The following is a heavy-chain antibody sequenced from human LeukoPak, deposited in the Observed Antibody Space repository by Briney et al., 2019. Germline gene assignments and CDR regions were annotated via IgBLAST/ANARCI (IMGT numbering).Heavy chain of an antibody. CDR3: ARLPGIAVAGSGMDV. D-gene: IGHD6-19*01. CDR1: GYTFTGYY. CDR2: ISAYNGNT. J-gene: IGHJ6*03. Sequence: ASVKVSCKASGYTFTGYYMHWVRQAPGQGLEWMGWISAYNGNTNYAQKLQGRVTMTTDTSTSTAYMELRSLRSDDTAVYYCARLPGIAVAGSGMDVWGKGTTVTVSS. V-gene: IGHV1-18*04.